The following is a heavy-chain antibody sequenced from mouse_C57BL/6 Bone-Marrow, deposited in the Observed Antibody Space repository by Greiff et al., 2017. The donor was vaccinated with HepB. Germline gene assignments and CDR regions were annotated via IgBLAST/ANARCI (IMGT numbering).Heavy chain of an antibody. V-gene: IGHV8-12*01. D-gene: IGHD2-4*01. CDR2: IYWDDDK. CDR1: GFSLSTSGMG. J-gene: IGHJ2*01. Sequence: QVTLKVCGPGILQSSQTLSLTCSFSGFSLSTSGMGVSWIRQPSGKGLEWLAHIYWDDDKRYNPSLKSRLTISKDTSRNQVFLKITSVDTADTATYYCARTLRLRQVYYFDYWGQGTTLTVSS. CDR3: ARTLRLRQVYYFDY.